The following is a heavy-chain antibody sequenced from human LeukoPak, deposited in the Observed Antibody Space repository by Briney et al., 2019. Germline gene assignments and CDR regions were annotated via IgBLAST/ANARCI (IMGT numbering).Heavy chain of an antibody. J-gene: IGHJ4*02. V-gene: IGHV3-23*01. CDR2: ISGSGGST. Sequence: GGSLRLPCAVSGFTFSSYVMSWVRQAPGKGLEWVSAISGSGGSTYYADSVKGRFTISRDNSKDTLYLQMNSLRDEDTAVYYCAKFEFGFWGQGTLVTVSS. D-gene: IGHD3-16*01. CDR3: AKFEFGF. CDR1: GFTFSSYV.